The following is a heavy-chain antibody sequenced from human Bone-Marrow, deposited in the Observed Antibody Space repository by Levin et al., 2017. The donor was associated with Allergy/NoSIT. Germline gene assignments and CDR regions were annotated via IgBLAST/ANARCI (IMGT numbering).Heavy chain of an antibody. D-gene: IGHD1/OR15-1a*01. CDR3: VKSLNTMTIHDGFDF. CDR1: KFMFDDYG. CDR2: ISWNSGKT. J-gene: IGHJ3*01. Sequence: PAGGSLRLSCATSKFMFDDYGMYWVRQAPGKGLEWVSGISWNSGKTHYADSVKGRFVISRDNAKNSLYLQMNSLRTEDTALYYCVKSLNTMTIHDGFDFWGQGTMVTVSA. V-gene: IGHV3-9*01.